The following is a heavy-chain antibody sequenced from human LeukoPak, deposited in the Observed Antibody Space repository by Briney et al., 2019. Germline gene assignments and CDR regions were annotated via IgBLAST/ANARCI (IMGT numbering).Heavy chain of an antibody. CDR3: ARRYCSSTSCHGGFDY. CDR1: GYSFTSYW. Sequence: PGESLKISCKGSGYSFTSYWIGWVRQMPGKGLEWMGIIYPGDFYTRYSPSFQGQVTIPADKSINTAYLQWSSLKASDTAMYYCARRYCSSTSCHGGFDYWGQGTLVTVSS. D-gene: IGHD2-2*01. V-gene: IGHV5-51*01. CDR2: IYPGDFYT. J-gene: IGHJ4*02.